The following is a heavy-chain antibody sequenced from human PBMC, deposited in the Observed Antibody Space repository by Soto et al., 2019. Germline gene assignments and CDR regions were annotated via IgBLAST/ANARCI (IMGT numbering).Heavy chain of an antibody. CDR1: GYTFTSYD. D-gene: IGHD2-15*01. CDR2: MNPNSGNT. V-gene: IGHV1-8*02. Sequence: GASVKVSCKASGYTFTSYDINWVRQATGQGLEWMGWMNPNSGNTGYAQKFQGRVTMTRNTSISTAYKELSSLRAEDTAVYYCAREFAGCSGGGCYDTNYYDMHVWGQGTTVTVSS. CDR3: AREFAGCSGGGCYDTNYYDMHV. J-gene: IGHJ6*02.